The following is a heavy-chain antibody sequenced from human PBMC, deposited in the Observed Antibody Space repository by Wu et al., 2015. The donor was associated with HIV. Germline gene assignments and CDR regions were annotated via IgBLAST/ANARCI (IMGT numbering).Heavy chain of an antibody. D-gene: IGHD1-26*01. CDR2: IIPIRGTT. CDR1: GGSFSSFA. V-gene: IGHV1-69*11. CDR3: ARDRSWDEDF. J-gene: IGHJ4*02. Sequence: QVQLVQSGAEVRKPGSSVKVSCKASGGSFSSFAINWVRQAPGQGLEWMGRIIPIRGTTNYVQKFQGRVTITADEGTSTAFMELSSLRSEDTAVYYCARDRSWDEDFWGQGTMVTVSS.